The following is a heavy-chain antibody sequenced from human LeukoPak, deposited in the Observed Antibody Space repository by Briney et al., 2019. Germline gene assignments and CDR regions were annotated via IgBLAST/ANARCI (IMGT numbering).Heavy chain of an antibody. Sequence: SETLSLTCTVSGDSISSYYWSWIRQPPGKGLEWIGYIYYSGSTNYNPSLKSRVTISVDTSKNQFSLKLSSVTAADTAVYYCARLVFGADYFDYWGQGTLVTVSS. J-gene: IGHJ4*02. CDR3: ARLVFGADYFDY. V-gene: IGHV4-59*08. CDR1: GDSISSYY. D-gene: IGHD3-3*01. CDR2: IYYSGST.